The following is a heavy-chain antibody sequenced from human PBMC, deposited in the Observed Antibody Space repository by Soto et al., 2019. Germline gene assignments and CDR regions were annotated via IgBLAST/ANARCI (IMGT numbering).Heavy chain of an antibody. Sequence: TGXSLRLSCAASGFTFSSYALSWVRQAPVEGLGWVSAISGSGGSTYYADSVKGRFTISRDNSKNTLYLQMNSLRAEDTAVYYCAKDWRYCSGGSCYALNYMDVWGKGTTVTVSS. CDR2: ISGSGGST. CDR1: GFTFSSYA. CDR3: AKDWRYCSGGSCYALNYMDV. V-gene: IGHV3-23*01. D-gene: IGHD2-15*01. J-gene: IGHJ6*03.